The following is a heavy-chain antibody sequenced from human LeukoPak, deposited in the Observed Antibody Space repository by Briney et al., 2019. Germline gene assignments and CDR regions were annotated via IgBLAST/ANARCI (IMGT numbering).Heavy chain of an antibody. CDR2: ISAYNGNT. CDR1: GYTFTSYG. Sequence: GASVKVSCKASGYTFTSYGISWLRQAPGQGLEWMGRISAYNGNTNYAQKLQGRVTMTTDTSTSTAYMELRSLRSDDTAVYYCARDLFLRSFDPWGQGTLVTVSS. D-gene: IGHD3-22*01. J-gene: IGHJ5*02. CDR3: ARDLFLRSFDP. V-gene: IGHV1-18*01.